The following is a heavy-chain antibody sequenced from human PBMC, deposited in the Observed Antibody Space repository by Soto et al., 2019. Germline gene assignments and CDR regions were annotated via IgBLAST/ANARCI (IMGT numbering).Heavy chain of an antibody. CDR1: GYTLTSYG. Sequence: SVKVSCKTSGYTLTSYGISWVRQAPVQGLEWMGWMSVYNGNTIYAQKLQGRVNMTTDTSTSTAYMYLRGLTSDDTAVYYCARYTVNYSSPFFDYGGQGTRVTVS. V-gene: IGHV1-18*01. CDR2: MSVYNGNT. J-gene: IGHJ4*02. D-gene: IGHD6-13*01. CDR3: ARYTVNYSSPFFDY.